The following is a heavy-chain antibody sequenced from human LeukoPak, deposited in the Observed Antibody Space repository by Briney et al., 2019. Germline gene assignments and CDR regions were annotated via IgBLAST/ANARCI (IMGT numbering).Heavy chain of an antibody. V-gene: IGHV4-61*02. CDR2: IYTSGST. Sequence: PSETLSLTCTVSGGSISSGSYYWSWIRQPAGKGLEWIGRIYTSGSTNYNPSLKSRVTISVDTSKNQFSLKLSSVTAADTAVYYCASSSGTTDYWGQGTLVTVSS. CDR1: GGSISSGSYY. D-gene: IGHD1-7*01. CDR3: ASSSGTTDY. J-gene: IGHJ4*02.